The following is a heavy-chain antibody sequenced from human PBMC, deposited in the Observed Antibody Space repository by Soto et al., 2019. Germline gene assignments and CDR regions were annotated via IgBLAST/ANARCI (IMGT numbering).Heavy chain of an antibody. D-gene: IGHD3-22*01. J-gene: IGHJ4*02. Sequence: QVQLRESGPGLVKPSQTLSLTCTVSGGSISSGDYYWRWIRQPPGKGLEWIGYIYYSGSTYYNPSLKSRVTISVDTSQNRVSQKRSSVTPAVKAVYYCARASYYFDSSGYYPCWGQGTPVTVFS. CDR1: GGSISSGDYY. V-gene: IGHV4-30-4*01. CDR3: ARASYYFDSSGYYPC. CDR2: IYYSGST.